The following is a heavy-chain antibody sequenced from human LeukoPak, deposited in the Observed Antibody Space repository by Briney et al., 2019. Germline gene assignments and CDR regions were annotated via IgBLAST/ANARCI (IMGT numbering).Heavy chain of an antibody. J-gene: IGHJ4*02. CDR3: SRRVYRIGLIDY. CDR1: GFTSTSYS. D-gene: IGHD2-8*01. V-gene: IGHV3-21*01. CDR2: IGSSSRYI. Sequence: PGGSLRLSCAASGFTSTSYSMNWVRQAPGKGRGGVSCIGSSSRYIYYTDSLKCRFTTSRDNAKNTLYLQINRLRAEHTAVYCFSRRVYRIGLIDYWGQGSLVTVSS.